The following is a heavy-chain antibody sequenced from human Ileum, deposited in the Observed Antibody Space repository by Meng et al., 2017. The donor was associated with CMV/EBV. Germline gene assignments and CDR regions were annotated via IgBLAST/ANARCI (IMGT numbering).Heavy chain of an antibody. D-gene: IGHD6-19*01. J-gene: IGHJ4*02. CDR1: YTFTSYY. CDR3: ARDYLAVAARLWVGYFDY. CDR2: INPSGGST. V-gene: IGHV1-46*01. Sequence: YTFTSYYMHWVRQAPGQGLEWMGIINPSGGSTSYAQKFQGRVTMTRDTSTSTVYMELSSLRSEDTAVYYCARDYLAVAARLWVGYFDYWGQGTLVTVSS.